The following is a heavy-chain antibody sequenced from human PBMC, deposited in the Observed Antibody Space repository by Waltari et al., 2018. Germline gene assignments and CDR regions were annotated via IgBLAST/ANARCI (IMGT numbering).Heavy chain of an antibody. Sequence: GQGLEGVGWINPNSGGKNYAQKFQGRVTMTRDTSISTAYMELSRLRSDDTAVYYCAREIAVAGDYNWFDPWGQGTLVTVSS. V-gene: IGHV1-2*02. CDR3: AREIAVAGDYNWFDP. CDR2: INPNSGGK. J-gene: IGHJ5*02. D-gene: IGHD6-19*01.